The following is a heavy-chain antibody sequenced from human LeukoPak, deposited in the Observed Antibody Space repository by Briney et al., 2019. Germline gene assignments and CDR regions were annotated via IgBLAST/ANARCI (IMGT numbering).Heavy chain of an antibody. CDR1: GFTFSSYW. CDR2: INTDGSST. Sequence: GGSLRLSCAASGFTFSSYWMHWVRQAPGKGLVWVSRINTDGSSTSYADSVKGRFTISRDNAKNMLYLQMNSLRAEDTAVYYCARASGGDCSSTSCPLDYWGQGTLGTVSS. CDR3: ARASGGDCSSTSCPLDY. D-gene: IGHD2-2*01. J-gene: IGHJ4*02. V-gene: IGHV3-74*01.